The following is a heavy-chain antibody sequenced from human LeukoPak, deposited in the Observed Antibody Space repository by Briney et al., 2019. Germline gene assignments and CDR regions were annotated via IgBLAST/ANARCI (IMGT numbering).Heavy chain of an antibody. CDR1: GGTFSSYA. Sequence: SVKVSCKASGGTFSSYAISWVRQAPGQGLEWMGGIIPIFGTANYAQKLQGRVTMTTDTSTSTAYMELRSLRSDDTAVYYCARDRAIVVVPAGTDAFDIWGQGTMVTVSS. J-gene: IGHJ3*02. CDR2: IIPIFGTA. CDR3: ARDRAIVVVPAGTDAFDI. V-gene: IGHV1-69*05. D-gene: IGHD2-2*01.